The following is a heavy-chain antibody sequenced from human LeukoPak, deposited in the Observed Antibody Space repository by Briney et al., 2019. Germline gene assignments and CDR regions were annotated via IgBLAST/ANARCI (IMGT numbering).Heavy chain of an antibody. D-gene: IGHD3-22*01. Sequence: SETLSLTCTVSGGSISSYYWSWIRQPPGKGLEWIGYIYYSGSTNYNPSLKSRVTIPVDTSKNQFSLKLSSVTAADTAVYYCARDPGSDYYDSSGYPYYYYGMDVWGQGTTVTVSS. V-gene: IGHV4-59*01. CDR1: GGSISSYY. CDR2: IYYSGST. CDR3: ARDPGSDYYDSSGYPYYYYGMDV. J-gene: IGHJ6*02.